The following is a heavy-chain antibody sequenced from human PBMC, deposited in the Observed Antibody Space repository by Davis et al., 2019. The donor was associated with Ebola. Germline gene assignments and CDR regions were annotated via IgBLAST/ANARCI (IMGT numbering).Heavy chain of an antibody. CDR3: ARDVGVPGIDC. J-gene: IGHJ4*02. CDR2: ISSSSAYI. D-gene: IGHD1-1*01. Sequence: GESLKISCAASGFTFTTYAMMWVRQAPGKGLEWVSSISSSSAYIYYADSLRGRFTISRDNTKNSLYLQMNSLRADDTAVYYCARDVGVPGIDCWGQGTLVTVSS. CDR1: GFTFTTYA. V-gene: IGHV3-21*01.